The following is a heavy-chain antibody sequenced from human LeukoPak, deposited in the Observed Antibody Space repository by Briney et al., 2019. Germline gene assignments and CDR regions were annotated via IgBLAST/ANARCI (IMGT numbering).Heavy chain of an antibody. V-gene: IGHV4-38-2*01. D-gene: IGHD3-10*01. CDR2: IFHRGST. J-gene: IGHJ6*04. Sequence: PSETLSLTCAVSGYSISSGYYWGWIRQPPGKGLEWIGSIFHRGSTYYNPSLKSRVNMSVDTSKNQISLKLSSVTAADTAVYYCARASGSYGSGSYYYYGMDVWGKGTTVTVSS. CDR1: GYSISSGYY. CDR3: ARASGSYGSGSYYYYGMDV.